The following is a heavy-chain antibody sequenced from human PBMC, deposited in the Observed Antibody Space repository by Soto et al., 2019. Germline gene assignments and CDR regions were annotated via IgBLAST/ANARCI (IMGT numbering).Heavy chain of an antibody. Sequence: QVQLQQWGAGLLKPSETLSLTCAVYGGSFSGYYWSWIRQPPGKGLEWIGEINHSGSTNYNPSLKSRVTISVDTSKNQFSLKLSSVTAADTAVYYCAREGEYCSSTSCHDAFDIWGQGTMVTVSS. J-gene: IGHJ3*02. CDR1: GGSFSGYY. CDR3: AREGEYCSSTSCHDAFDI. CDR2: INHSGST. V-gene: IGHV4-34*01. D-gene: IGHD2-2*01.